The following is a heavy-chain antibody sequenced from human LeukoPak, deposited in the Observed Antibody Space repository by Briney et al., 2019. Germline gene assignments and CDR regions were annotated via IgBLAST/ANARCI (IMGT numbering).Heavy chain of an antibody. J-gene: IGHJ4*02. D-gene: IGHD5-18*01. CDR1: GDSISSNSAA. V-gene: IGHV6-1*01. CDR2: IYYRSKWYN. Sequence: SQTLSLTCAISGDSISSNSAAWNWIRQSPSRGLEWLGRIYYRSKWYNDYAESVKSRITVNPDTSENQFSLQLNSVTPEDTAVYFCARGNGYTYGSYYFDYWGQGTLVTVSS. CDR3: ARGNGYTYGSYYFDY.